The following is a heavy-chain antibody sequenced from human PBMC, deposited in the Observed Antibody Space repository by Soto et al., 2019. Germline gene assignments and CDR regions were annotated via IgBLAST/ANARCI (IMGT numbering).Heavy chain of an antibody. V-gene: IGHV3-23*01. J-gene: IGHJ4*02. D-gene: IGHD3-9*01. CDR1: GFTFNSYA. CDR3: AKGSHYDILTAYHAFDY. Sequence: GGSLRLSCAVSGFTFNSYAMNWVRQAPGKGLEWVSSISGGGGGTYYADSVKGRLTISRDNSKNTLYLQMNSLRAEDTALYYCAKGSHYDILTAYHAFDYWGPGTLVTVSS. CDR2: ISGGGGGT.